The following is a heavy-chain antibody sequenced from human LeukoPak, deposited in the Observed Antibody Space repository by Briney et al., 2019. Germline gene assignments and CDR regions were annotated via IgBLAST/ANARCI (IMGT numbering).Heavy chain of an antibody. J-gene: IGHJ4*02. CDR3: AKGHGGNYFPVDS. CDR2: ISAGGEST. CDR1: GFTFSNYA. V-gene: IGHV3-23*01. Sequence: GGSLRLSCAASGFTFSNYATNWVRQAPGKGLEWVSSISAGGESTFYADSVKGRFTMSRDNSMNTTHLEMNSLRADDTAIYFCAKGHGGNYFPVDSWGQGTLVTVSS. D-gene: IGHD3-16*01.